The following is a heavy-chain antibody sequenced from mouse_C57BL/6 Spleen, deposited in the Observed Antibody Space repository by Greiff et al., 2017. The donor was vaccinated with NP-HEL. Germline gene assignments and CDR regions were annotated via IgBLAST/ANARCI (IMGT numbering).Heavy chain of an antibody. CDR2: IDPETGGT. J-gene: IGHJ4*01. D-gene: IGHD2-10*01. V-gene: IGHV1-15*01. CDR3: TRPYYGNYGAVNYAMDY. Sequence: QVQLQQSGAELVRPGASVTLSCKASGYTFTDYEMHWVKQTPVHGLEWIGAIDPETGGTAYNQKFKGKAILTADKSSSTAYMELSSLTSEDSAVYYCTRPYYGNYGAVNYAMDYWGQGTSVTVSS. CDR1: GYTFTDYE.